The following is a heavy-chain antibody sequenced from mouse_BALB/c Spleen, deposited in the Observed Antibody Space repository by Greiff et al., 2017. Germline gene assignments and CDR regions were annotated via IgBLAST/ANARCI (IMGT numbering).Heavy chain of an antibody. CDR2: ISDGGSYT. CDR3: ARVNDGYYAMDY. Sequence: EVQRVESGGGLVKPGGSLKLSCAASGFTFIDYYMYWVRQTPEKRLEWVATISDGGSYTYYPDSVKGRFTISRDNAKNNLYLQMSSLKSEDTAMYYCARVNDGYYAMDYWGQGTSVTVSS. J-gene: IGHJ4*01. V-gene: IGHV5-4*02. D-gene: IGHD2-3*01. CDR1: GFTFIDYY.